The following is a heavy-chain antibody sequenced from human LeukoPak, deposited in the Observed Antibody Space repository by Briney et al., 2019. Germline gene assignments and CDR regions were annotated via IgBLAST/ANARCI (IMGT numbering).Heavy chain of an antibody. V-gene: IGHV4-59*01. J-gene: IGHJ6*02. CDR2: IYYSGGT. D-gene: IGHD6-19*01. Sequence: SETLSLTCTVSGGSISSYYWSWIRQPPGKGLEWIGYIYYSGGTNYNPSLKSRVTISVDTSKNQFSLKLSSVTAADTAVYYCARVKQWPNYYYYGMDVWGQGTTVTVSS. CDR1: GGSISSYY. CDR3: ARVKQWPNYYYYGMDV.